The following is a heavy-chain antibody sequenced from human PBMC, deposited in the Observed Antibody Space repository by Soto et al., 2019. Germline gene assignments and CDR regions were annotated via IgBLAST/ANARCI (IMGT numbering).Heavy chain of an antibody. CDR2: ISSSSTYI. CDR3: ARDASVSGSSRAFDI. J-gene: IGHJ3*02. Sequence: EVQLVESGGGLVKPGGSLRLSCAASGFTFSNYGMIWDRQAPGKGLEWVSFISSSSTYIFYPDSVKGRFTVSRDNAKNSLSLQMNSLRAEDTAVYYCARDASVSGSSRAFDIWGQGTMVTVSS. V-gene: IGHV3-21*02. CDR1: GFTFSNYG. D-gene: IGHD1-20*01.